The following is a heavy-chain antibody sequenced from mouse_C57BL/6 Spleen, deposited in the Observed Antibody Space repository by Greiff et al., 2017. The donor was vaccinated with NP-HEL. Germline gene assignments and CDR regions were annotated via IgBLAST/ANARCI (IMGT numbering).Heavy chain of an antibody. D-gene: IGHD1-1*01. V-gene: IGHV1-64*01. CDR1: GYTFTSYW. Sequence: QVQLQQPGAELVKPGASVKLSCKASGYTFTSYWMHWVKQRPGQGLEWIGMIHPNSGSTNYNEKFKSKATLTVDKSSSTAYMQLSSLTSEDSAVYYCATQEVITTVVATPRYFDVWGTGTTVTVSS. J-gene: IGHJ1*03. CDR3: ATQEVITTVVATPRYFDV. CDR2: IHPNSGST.